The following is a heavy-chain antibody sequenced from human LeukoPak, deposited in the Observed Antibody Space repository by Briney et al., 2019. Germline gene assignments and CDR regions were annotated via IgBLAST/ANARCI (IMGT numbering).Heavy chain of an antibody. CDR1: GGSISSSNW. J-gene: IGHJ6*03. V-gene: IGHV4-4*02. D-gene: IGHD2/OR15-2a*01. Sequence: HSETLSLTCAVSGGSISSSNWWSWVRQPPGKGLEWIGEIYHSGSTNYNPSLKSRVTISVDTSKNQFSLKLSSVTAADTAVYYCARASFGDPGYMDVWGKGTTVTISS. CDR3: ARASFGDPGYMDV. CDR2: IYHSGST.